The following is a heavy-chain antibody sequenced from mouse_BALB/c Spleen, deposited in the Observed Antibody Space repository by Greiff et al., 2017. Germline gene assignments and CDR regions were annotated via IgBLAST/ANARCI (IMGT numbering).Heavy chain of an antibody. CDR3: ARGRVDYDGAWFAY. D-gene: IGHD2-4*01. V-gene: IGHV5-6-5*01. Sequence: EVKLMESGGGLVKPGGSLKLSCAASGFTFSSYAMSWVRQTPEKRLEWVASISSGGSTYYPDSVKGRFTISRDNARNILYLQMSSLRSEDTAMYYCARGRVDYDGAWFAYWGQGTLVTVSA. J-gene: IGHJ3*01. CDR1: GFTFSSYA. CDR2: ISSGGST.